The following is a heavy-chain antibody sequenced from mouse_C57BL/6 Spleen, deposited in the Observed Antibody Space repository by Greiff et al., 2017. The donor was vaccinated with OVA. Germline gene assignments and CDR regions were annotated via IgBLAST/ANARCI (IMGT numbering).Heavy chain of an antibody. V-gene: IGHV2-2*01. CDR2: IWSGGST. Sequence: VQLQQSGPGLVQPSQSLSITCTVSGFSLTSYGVHWVRQSPGKGLEWLGVIWSGGSTDYNAAFISSLSISKDNSKGQVFFKMNRLQADDTAIYYWARRGPTVVPYAMDYWGQGTSVTVSS. CDR1: GFSLTSYG. D-gene: IGHD1-1*01. J-gene: IGHJ4*01. CDR3: ARRGPTVVPYAMDY.